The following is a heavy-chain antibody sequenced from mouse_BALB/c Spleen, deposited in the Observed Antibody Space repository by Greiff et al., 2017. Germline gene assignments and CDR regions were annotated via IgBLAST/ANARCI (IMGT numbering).Heavy chain of an antibody. V-gene: IGHV1-9*01. J-gene: IGHJ3*01. CDR3: ARRYDYDGPAWFAY. D-gene: IGHD2-4*01. CDR2: ILPGSGST. Sequence: QVQLKQSGAELMKPGASVKISCKATGYTFSSYWIEWVKQRPGHGLEWIGEILPGSGSTNYNEKFKGKATFTADTSSNTAYMQLSSLTSEDSAVYYCARRYDYDGPAWFAYWGQGTLVTVSA. CDR1: GYTFSSYW.